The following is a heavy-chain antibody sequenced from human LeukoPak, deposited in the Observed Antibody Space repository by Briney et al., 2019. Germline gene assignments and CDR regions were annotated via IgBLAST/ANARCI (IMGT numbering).Heavy chain of an antibody. Sequence: GGSLTLSCAASGFTFSSYAMSWVSPAPGKGLEWVSAISGSGGSTYYADPVKGRFTISRDNTKNTLYLQMNSLRAEDTAVYYCAEETAYPPQYFSVSVFDYWGQGTLVTVSS. CDR3: AEETAYPPQYFSVSVFDY. J-gene: IGHJ4*02. CDR1: GFTFSSYA. D-gene: IGHD3-3*01. V-gene: IGHV3-23*01. CDR2: ISGSGGST.